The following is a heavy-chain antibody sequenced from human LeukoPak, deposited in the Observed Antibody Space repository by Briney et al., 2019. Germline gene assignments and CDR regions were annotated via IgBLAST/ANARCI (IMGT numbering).Heavy chain of an antibody. CDR3: ARPVGFSGYDLP. Sequence: KPGESLKISCKGSGYTFTSYWIGWVRQMPGRGLEWMGIIFPGDSDIRYSPSFQGQVTISADKSISTAYLQWSSLKASDTAIYYCARPVGFSGYDLPWGRGTLVTVSS. D-gene: IGHD5-12*01. CDR2: IFPGDSDI. V-gene: IGHV5-51*01. CDR1: GYTFTSYW. J-gene: IGHJ4*02.